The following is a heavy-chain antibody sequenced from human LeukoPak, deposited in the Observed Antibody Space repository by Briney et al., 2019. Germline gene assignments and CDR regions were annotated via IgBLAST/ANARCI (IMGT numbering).Heavy chain of an antibody. CDR2: IYTGGNT. V-gene: IGHV4-61*02. CDR3: ARAGMTTGGRTWDF. D-gene: IGHD4-17*01. CDR1: GGSISSASYS. J-gene: IGHJ4*02. Sequence: PSETLSLTCTVSGGSISSASYSWSWIRQPAGKGLEWIGRIYTGGNTNYNPSLKSRVTISVDTSKNLFSLRVTSVTAADTAVYYCARAGMTTGGRTWDFWGQGTLVTVSS.